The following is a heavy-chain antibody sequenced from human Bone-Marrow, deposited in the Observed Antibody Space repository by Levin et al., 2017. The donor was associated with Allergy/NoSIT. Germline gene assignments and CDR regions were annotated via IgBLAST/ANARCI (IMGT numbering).Heavy chain of an antibody. CDR2: IDPSDSYT. Sequence: LGESLKISCKGSGYSFTSYWISWVRQMPGKGLEWMGRIDPSDSYTNYSPSFQGHVTISADKSISTAYLQWSSLKASDTAMYYCARLQRVYSSTIDYWGQGTLVTVSS. J-gene: IGHJ4*02. D-gene: IGHD6-13*01. V-gene: IGHV5-10-1*01. CDR3: ARLQRVYSSTIDY. CDR1: GYSFTSYW.